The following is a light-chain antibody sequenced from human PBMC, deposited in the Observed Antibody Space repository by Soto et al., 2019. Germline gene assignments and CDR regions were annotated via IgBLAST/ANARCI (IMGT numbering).Light chain of an antibody. J-gene: IGKJ4*01. V-gene: IGKV1-33*01. CDR1: QDISNY. CDR2: DAS. Sequence: DIQMTQSPSSLSASVGDRVTITCQASQDISNYLNWYQQKPGKAPKLLIYDASNLETGVPSRFSGSGSGTDFTFTISSLQPEDIATYYCQQYDNLPLTFGGGTKVEIX. CDR3: QQYDNLPLT.